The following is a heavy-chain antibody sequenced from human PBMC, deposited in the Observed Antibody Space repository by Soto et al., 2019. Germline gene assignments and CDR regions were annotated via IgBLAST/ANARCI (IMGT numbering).Heavy chain of an antibody. D-gene: IGHD3-9*01. V-gene: IGHV3-48*01. CDR3: VRFWPPPYSDALTDYTDAFDY. CDR2: IMPGSSHI. J-gene: IGHJ4*02. Sequence: GGSLRLSCTASGFTFGEYAMSWFRQAPGKGLEWVSHIMPGSSHIYYADSVKGRFTISRDNAKNSLYLQMNSLRAEDTAVYYCVRFWPPPYSDALTDYTDAFDYWGQGTLVTVSS. CDR1: GFTFGEYA.